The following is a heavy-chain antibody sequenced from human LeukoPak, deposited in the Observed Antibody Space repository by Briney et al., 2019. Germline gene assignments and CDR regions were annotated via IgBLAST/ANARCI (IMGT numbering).Heavy chain of an antibody. J-gene: IGHJ4*02. V-gene: IGHV3-48*03. CDR1: GFTFSNYE. Sequence: GGSLRLSCADSGFTFSNYEMVWVRQAPGKGLEWVSYISSTGRTMYYADSVKGRFAISRDNAKKSLYLQMNSLRAEDTAVYYCARLSRATPDYWGQGTLVTVSS. CDR2: ISSTGRTM. CDR3: ARLSRATPDY.